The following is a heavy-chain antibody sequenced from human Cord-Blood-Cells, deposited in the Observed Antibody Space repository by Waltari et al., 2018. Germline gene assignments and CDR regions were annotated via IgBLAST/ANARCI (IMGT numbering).Heavy chain of an antibody. CDR3: ARGGDYYYYMDV. J-gene: IGHJ6*03. V-gene: IGHV4-34*01. Sequence: QVQLQQWGAGLLKPSETLSLTCAVYGGSFSGYYWSWIRQPPGKGLEWIGEINHSGSTNYNPSLKSRVTISVDTSKNQFSLKLSSVTAADTAVYYCARGGDYYYYMDVWGKGTTVTVSS. CDR1: GGSFSGYY. CDR2: INHSGST. D-gene: IGHD3-10*01.